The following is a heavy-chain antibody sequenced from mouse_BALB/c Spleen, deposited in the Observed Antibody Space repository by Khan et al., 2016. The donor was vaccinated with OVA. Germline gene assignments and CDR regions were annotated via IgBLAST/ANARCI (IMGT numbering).Heavy chain of an antibody. CDR3: ARLEDI. J-gene: IGHJ2*01. CDR1: GFSLTSYG. D-gene: IGHD1-3*01. V-gene: IGHV2-9*02. CDR2: IWAGGST. Sequence: QVQLKQSGPGLVAPSQSLSITCTVSGFSLTSYGVHWVRQPPGKGLEWLGVIWAGGSTNYNSAFMSRLSISKDNSKSQVFLKMNSLQTEDTAMYYCARLEDIWGQGTTLTVSS.